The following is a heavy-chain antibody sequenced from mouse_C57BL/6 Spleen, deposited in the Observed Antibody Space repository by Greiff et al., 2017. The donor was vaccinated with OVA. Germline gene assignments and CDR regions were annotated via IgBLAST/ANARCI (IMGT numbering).Heavy chain of an antibody. CDR1: GYTFTSYW. CDR2: IDPSDSYT. V-gene: IGHV1-69*01. J-gene: IGHJ2*01. Sequence: VQLQQPGAELVMPGASVKLSCKASGYTFTSYWMHWVKQRPGQGLEWIGEIDPSDSYTNYNQKFKGKSTLTVDKSSSTAYMQLSSLTSEDSAVYYCARSGDYGNSFDYWGQGTTLTVSS. CDR3: ARSGDYGNSFDY. D-gene: IGHD2-1*01.